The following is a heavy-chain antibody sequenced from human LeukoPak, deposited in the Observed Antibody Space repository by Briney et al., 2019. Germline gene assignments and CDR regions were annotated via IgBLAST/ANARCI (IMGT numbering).Heavy chain of an antibody. V-gene: IGHV4-4*07. J-gene: IGHJ4*02. Sequence: SETLSLTCTVSGGSMNSYYWSWIRQPAGEGLEWIGRFYTSGSSNYNPPLKSRVTMSLDTSKNQFFLKLNSVTAADTAIYYCARGHSGYDDYWGQGTLVTVSS. CDR3: ARGHSGYDDY. CDR1: GGSMNSYY. D-gene: IGHD5-12*01. CDR2: FYTSGSS.